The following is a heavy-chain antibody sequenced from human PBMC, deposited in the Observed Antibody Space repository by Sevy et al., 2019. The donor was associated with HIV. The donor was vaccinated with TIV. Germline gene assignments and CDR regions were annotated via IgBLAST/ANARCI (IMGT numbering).Heavy chain of an antibody. J-gene: IGHJ3*02. D-gene: IGHD2-21*01. CDR2: IIPMFGAA. CDR3: ASPAYCGGGNCYSSDALDM. V-gene: IGHV1-69*13. CDR1: GGTFSSYA. Sequence: ASVKVSCKASGGTFSSYAINWVRQAPGQGLEWMGRIIPMFGAADYALKFQGRVTITADESTSTVYMQLSRLRSEDTAVYYRASPAYCGGGNCYSSDALDMWGQGTMVTVSS.